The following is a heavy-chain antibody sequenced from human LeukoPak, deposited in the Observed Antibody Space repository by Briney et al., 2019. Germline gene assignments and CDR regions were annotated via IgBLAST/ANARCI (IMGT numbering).Heavy chain of an antibody. Sequence: PSETLSLTCTVSGGSISGYYWSWIRQPPGQGLEWIGFIYYRGTSKYNPSLMSRVTMSVDTSKNQVSLKLSSVTAADTAVYYCTKTFVTADCWGQGTLVTVSS. CDR2: IYYRGTS. CDR3: TKTFVTADC. D-gene: IGHD2-21*02. CDR1: GGSISGYY. J-gene: IGHJ4*02. V-gene: IGHV4-59*08.